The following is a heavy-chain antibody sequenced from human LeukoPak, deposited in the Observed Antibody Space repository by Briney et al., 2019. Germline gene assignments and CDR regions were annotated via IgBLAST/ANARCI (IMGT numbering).Heavy chain of an antibody. J-gene: IGHJ4*02. D-gene: IGHD2-21*02. CDR1: GFTFSSHW. CDR3: ARHSDCRDDY. CDR2: VKPDGGDK. Sequence: GGSLRLSCAASGFTFSSHWMTWVRQAPGKGLQRVASVKPDGGDKYYVDSVKGRFIISRDNAKNSLFLQMSSLQAEDTAVYYCARHSDCRDDYWGQGTLVTVSS. V-gene: IGHV3-7*05.